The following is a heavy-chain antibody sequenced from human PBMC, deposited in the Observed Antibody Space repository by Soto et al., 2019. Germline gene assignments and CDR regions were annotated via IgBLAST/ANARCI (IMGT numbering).Heavy chain of an antibody. CDR3: ARATYYYDSSGLGRYYFDY. V-gene: IGHV4-30-4*01. D-gene: IGHD3-22*01. CDR2: IYYSGST. Sequence: SETLSLTCTVSGGSISSGDYYWSWIRQPPGKGLEWIGYIYYSGSTYYNPSLKSRVTISVDTSKNQFSLKLSSVTAADTAVYYCARATYYYDSSGLGRYYFDYWGQGTLVTVSS. CDR1: GGSISSGDYY. J-gene: IGHJ4*02.